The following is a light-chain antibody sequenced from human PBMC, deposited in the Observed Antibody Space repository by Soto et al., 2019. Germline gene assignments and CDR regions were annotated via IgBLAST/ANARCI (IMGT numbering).Light chain of an antibody. CDR3: SSYTNINTRACV. CDR2: EVT. CDR1: SGDIGSYNR. V-gene: IGLV2-14*01. J-gene: IGLJ1*01. Sequence: QSALTQPASVSGSPGQSITISCTGTSGDIGSYNRVSWYQQHPGKAPKLIIYEVTDRPSGVSNRFSGSKSGSTASLTISGLQAEDEAEYYCSSYTNINTRACVFGTGTKV.